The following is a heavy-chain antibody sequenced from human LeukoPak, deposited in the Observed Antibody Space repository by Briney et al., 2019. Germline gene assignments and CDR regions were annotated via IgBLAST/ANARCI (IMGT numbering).Heavy chain of an antibody. CDR3: ARSRTYGDYGRGLDY. D-gene: IGHD4-17*01. V-gene: IGHV3-74*01. J-gene: IGHJ4*02. Sequence: GGSLRLSCAASGFSFSRFAMSWVRQAPGKGLVYIACINTDGFSTSYADSVKGRFTISRDNAKNTLYLQMNSLRAEDTAVYYCARSRTYGDYGRGLDYWGQGTLVTVSS. CDR2: INTDGFST. CDR1: GFSFSRFA.